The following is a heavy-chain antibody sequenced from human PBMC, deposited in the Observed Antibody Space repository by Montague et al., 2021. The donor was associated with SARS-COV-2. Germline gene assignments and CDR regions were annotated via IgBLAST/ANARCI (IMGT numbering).Heavy chain of an antibody. D-gene: IGHD6-19*01. Sequence: SETLSLTCAVYGGSFSGYYWSWIRQPPGEGLEWIGEINHSGSTNXNPSLKSRVTISVDTSKNQFSLKLSSVTAADTAVYYCARSLNQQWLRFPPGAFFGYWGQGTLVTVSS. CDR1: GGSFSGYY. CDR3: ARSLNQQWLRFPPGAFFGY. CDR2: INHSGST. V-gene: IGHV4-34*01. J-gene: IGHJ4*02.